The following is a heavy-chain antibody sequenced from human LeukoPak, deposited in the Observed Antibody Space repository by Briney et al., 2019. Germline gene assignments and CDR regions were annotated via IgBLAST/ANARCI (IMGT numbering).Heavy chain of an antibody. D-gene: IGHD4-17*01. CDR2: ISSSSSYI. Sequence: PGGSLRLSCAASGFTFSSSWMHWVRQAPGKGLEWVSSISSSSSYIYYADSVKGRFTISRDNAKNSLYLQMNSLRAEDTAVYYCAGRTTTYAFDLWGQGTMVTVSS. J-gene: IGHJ3*01. V-gene: IGHV3-21*01. CDR3: AGRTTTYAFDL. CDR1: GFTFSSSW.